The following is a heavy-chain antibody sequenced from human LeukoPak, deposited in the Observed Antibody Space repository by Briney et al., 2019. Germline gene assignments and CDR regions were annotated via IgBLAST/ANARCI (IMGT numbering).Heavy chain of an antibody. CDR1: GYTFTSYD. CDR2: MNPNSGNT. Sequence: ASVKVSCKASGYTFTSYDINWVRQATGQGLEWMGWMNPNSGNTGYAQKFQGRVTMTRNTSISKAYMELSSLRSEDTAVYYCARGYHRYYYGSGRWYNWFDPWGQGTLVTVSS. V-gene: IGHV1-8*01. J-gene: IGHJ5*02. CDR3: ARGYHRYYYGSGRWYNWFDP. D-gene: IGHD3-10*01.